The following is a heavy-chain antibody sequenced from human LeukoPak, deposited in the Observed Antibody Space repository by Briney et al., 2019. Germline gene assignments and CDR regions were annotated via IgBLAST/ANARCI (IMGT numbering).Heavy chain of an antibody. CDR3: ATQYCSSTSCYHIRGDAFDI. J-gene: IGHJ3*02. Sequence: ASVKVSCKVSGYTLTELSMHWVRQATGKGLEWMGGFDPEDGKTIYAQKFQGRVTMTEDTSTDTAYMELSSLRSEDTAVYYCATQYCSSTSCYHIRGDAFDIWGQGTMVTVSS. CDR1: GYTLTELS. V-gene: IGHV1-24*01. CDR2: FDPEDGKT. D-gene: IGHD2-2*01.